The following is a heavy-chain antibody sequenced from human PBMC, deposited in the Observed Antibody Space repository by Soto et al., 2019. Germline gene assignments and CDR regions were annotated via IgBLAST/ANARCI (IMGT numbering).Heavy chain of an antibody. D-gene: IGHD5-18*01. CDR1: GFTFSSYA. V-gene: IGHV3-23*01. CDR3: AKVSTAMVTISNFDY. CDR2: ISGSGGST. J-gene: IGHJ4*02. Sequence: LRLSCAASGFTFSSYAMSWVRQAPGKGLEWVSAISGSGGSTYYADSVKGRFTISRDNSKNTLYLQMNSLRAEDTAVYYCAKVSTAMVTISNFDYWGQGTLVTVSS.